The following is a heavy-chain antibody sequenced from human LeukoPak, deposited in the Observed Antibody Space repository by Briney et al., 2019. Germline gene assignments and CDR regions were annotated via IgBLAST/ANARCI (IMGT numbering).Heavy chain of an antibody. D-gene: IGHD6-6*01. CDR2: IYYSGST. V-gene: IGHV4-59*01. J-gene: IGHJ5*02. CDR3: ARGSSSSPWDWFDP. CDR1: GGSISSYY. Sequence: PSETLSLTCTVSGGSISSYYWSWLRQPPGKGLEWIGYIYYSGSTNYNPSLKSRVTISVDTSKNQFSLKLSSVPAADTAVYYCARGSSSSPWDWFDPWGQGTLVTVSS.